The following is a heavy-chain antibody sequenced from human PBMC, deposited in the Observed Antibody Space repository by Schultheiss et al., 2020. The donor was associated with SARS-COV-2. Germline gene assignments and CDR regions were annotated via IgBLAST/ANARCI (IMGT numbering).Heavy chain of an antibody. Sequence: GESLKISCKGSGYSFTSYWIGWVRQMPGKGLEWMGIIYPGDSDTRYSPSFQGQVTISADKSISVAYLQWSSLKASDTAIYYCARLESRRGLAARLIDYWGQGTLVTVSS. V-gene: IGHV5-51*01. CDR3: ARLESRRGLAARLIDY. D-gene: IGHD6-6*01. CDR1: GYSFTSYW. CDR2: IYPGDSDT. J-gene: IGHJ4*02.